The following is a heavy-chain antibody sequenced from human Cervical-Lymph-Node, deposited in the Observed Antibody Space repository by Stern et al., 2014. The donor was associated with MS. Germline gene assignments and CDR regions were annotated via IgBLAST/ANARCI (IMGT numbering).Heavy chain of an antibody. CDR3: ARVPLVVLVPTRGDAFDI. Sequence: LLESGAEVRKPGSSVRVSCKTSGGTFRSYTISWVRQVPGQGLEWMGRIIPMVDRANYAQKFQGRVTITADKSTSTAYMERSSRRSEDTAVDYWARVPLVVLVPTRGDAFDIWGQGTMVTVSS. CDR2: IIPMVDRA. CDR1: GGTFRSYT. V-gene: IGHV1-69*04. D-gene: IGHD2-21*01. J-gene: IGHJ3*02.